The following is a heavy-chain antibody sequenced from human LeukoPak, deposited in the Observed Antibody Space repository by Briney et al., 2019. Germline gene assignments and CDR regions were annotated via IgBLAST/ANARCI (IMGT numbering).Heavy chain of an antibody. CDR3: ASCSRGGDAFDI. J-gene: IGHJ3*02. D-gene: IGHD2-21*01. V-gene: IGHV4-59*08. Sequence: TSETLSLTCTVSGGSISSYYWSWIRQPPGKGLEYIGYIFYSGTTNYNPSLKSRVTISVDTSKHQFSLKLSSVTAADTAVDYCASCSRGGDAFDIWGQGTMVTVSS. CDR1: GGSISSYY. CDR2: IFYSGTT.